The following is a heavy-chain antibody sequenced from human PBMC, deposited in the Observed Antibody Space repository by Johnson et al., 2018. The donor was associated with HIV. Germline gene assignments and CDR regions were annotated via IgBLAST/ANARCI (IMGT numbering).Heavy chain of an antibody. CDR1: GFTFSNYP. CDR2: ISFDGSNK. D-gene: IGHD5-12*01. Sequence: VQLVESGGGVVQPGRSLRLSCAASGFTFSNYPMHWVRQAPGKGLEWVAVISFDGSNKFYADPVKGRFTISRDNSKNTLYLQMNSLRAEDTAVYFCASGDDDGFWGQGTKVTVSS. J-gene: IGHJ3*01. CDR3: ASGDDDGF. V-gene: IGHV3-30*14.